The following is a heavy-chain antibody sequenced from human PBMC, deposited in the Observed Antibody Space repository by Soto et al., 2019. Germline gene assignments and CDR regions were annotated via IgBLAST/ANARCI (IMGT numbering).Heavy chain of an antibody. J-gene: IGHJ5*01. D-gene: IGHD6-13*01. Sequence: PSETLSLTCVVSGASVSSGSDFWSWIRQPPGKGLEWLGYMYYSGSTKYNPSLKSLVTISADTSKNQFSLKLFSVTAADTARYYCARATGYSSTWYDSWGQGIQVTV. V-gene: IGHV4-61*01. CDR2: MYYSGST. CDR1: GASVSSGSDF. CDR3: ARATGYSSTWYDS.